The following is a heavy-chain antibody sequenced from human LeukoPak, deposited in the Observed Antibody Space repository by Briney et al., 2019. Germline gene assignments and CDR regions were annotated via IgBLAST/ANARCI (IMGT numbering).Heavy chain of an antibody. D-gene: IGHD5-12*01. Sequence: GGSLRLSCAASGFTFSSYAMHWVRQAPDKGLEWVALIWFDGNNKYFADSVKGRFTISRDNSKNTMYLQMNSLRAEDTAVYYCAKDLRYSLGAFDIWGQGTMVTVSS. CDR1: GFTFSSYA. CDR3: AKDLRYSLGAFDI. CDR2: IWFDGNNK. V-gene: IGHV3-33*06. J-gene: IGHJ3*02.